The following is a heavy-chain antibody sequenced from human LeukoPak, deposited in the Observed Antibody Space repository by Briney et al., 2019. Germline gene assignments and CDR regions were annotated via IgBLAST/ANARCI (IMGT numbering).Heavy chain of an antibody. V-gene: IGHV3-33*01. CDR3: ERANWDYYYYYMDV. Sequence: PGRSLRLSCAASGFTFSSYGMHWVRQAPGKGLEWVAVIWYDGSNKYYADSVKGRFTISRDNSKNTLYLQMNSLRAEDTAVYYCERANWDYYYYYMDVWGKGTTVTVSS. CDR1: GFTFSSYG. CDR2: IWYDGSNK. J-gene: IGHJ6*03. D-gene: IGHD7-27*01.